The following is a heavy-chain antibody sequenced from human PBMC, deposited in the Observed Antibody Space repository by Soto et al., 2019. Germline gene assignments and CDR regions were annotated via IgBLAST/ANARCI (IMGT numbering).Heavy chain of an antibody. D-gene: IGHD2-8*01. J-gene: IGHJ3*01. CDR1: GFTFNNYA. Sequence: EVQLLESGGGLVQPGGSLRLACAASGFTFNNYAMNWVRQAPGRGLEWVSIISPNGDSTYYADSLKGRFTISRDNSDNTVFLQMNSLRAEDTAIYFCAKVRLTDYLRYAPHLWGQGTLVTVSS. CDR3: AKVRLTDYLRYAPHL. V-gene: IGHV3-23*01. CDR2: ISPNGDST.